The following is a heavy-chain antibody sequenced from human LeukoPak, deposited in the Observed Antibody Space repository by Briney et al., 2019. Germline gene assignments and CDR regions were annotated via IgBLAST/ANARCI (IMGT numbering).Heavy chain of an antibody. Sequence: EASVKVSCKASGGTFSSYAISWVRQAPGQGLEWMGGIIPIFGTANYAQKFQGRVTITADESTSTAYMELSSLRSEDTAVYYCARISGSSRGFDPWGQGTPVTVSS. J-gene: IGHJ5*02. CDR3: ARISGSSRGFDP. CDR2: IIPIFGTA. CDR1: GGTFSSYA. V-gene: IGHV1-69*01. D-gene: IGHD3-10*01.